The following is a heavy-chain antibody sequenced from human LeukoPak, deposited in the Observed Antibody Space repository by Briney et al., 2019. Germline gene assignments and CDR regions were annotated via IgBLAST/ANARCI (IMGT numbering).Heavy chain of an antibody. Sequence: PSQTLSLTCAVSGGSISSGGYSWSWIRQPPGKGLEWIGYIYHSGSTYYNPSLKSRVTISVDRSKNQFSLKLSSVTAADTAVYYCAGSLGGIDAFDIWGQGTMVTVSS. CDR1: GGSISSGGYS. J-gene: IGHJ3*02. CDR3: AGSLGGIDAFDI. CDR2: IYHSGST. D-gene: IGHD3-16*01. V-gene: IGHV4-30-2*01.